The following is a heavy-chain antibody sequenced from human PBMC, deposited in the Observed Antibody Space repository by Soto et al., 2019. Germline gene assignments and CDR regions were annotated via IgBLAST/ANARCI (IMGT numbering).Heavy chain of an antibody. CDR3: ASSWGRSTTHFAY. J-gene: IGHJ4*02. Sequence: GASVKVSCKASGGTFSSYTISWVRQAPGQGLEWMGRIIPILGIANYAQKFQGRVTITADKSTSTAYMELSSLRSEDTAVYYCASSWGRSTTHFAYWGKGTLVTVDS. D-gene: IGHD7-27*01. V-gene: IGHV1-69*02. CDR1: GGTFSSYT. CDR2: IIPILGIA.